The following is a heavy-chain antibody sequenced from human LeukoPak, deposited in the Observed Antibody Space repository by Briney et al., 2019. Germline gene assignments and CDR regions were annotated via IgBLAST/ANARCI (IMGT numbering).Heavy chain of an antibody. Sequence: PSQTLSLTCTVSGGSISSGGYYWSWIRQPPGKGLEWIGYIYHSGSTYYNPSLKSRVTISVDRSKNQFSLKLSSVTAADTAVYYCARYSSSWYGVDYWGQGTLVTVSS. D-gene: IGHD6-13*01. CDR2: IYHSGST. CDR3: ARYSSSWYGVDY. CDR1: GGSISSGGYY. V-gene: IGHV4-30-2*01. J-gene: IGHJ4*02.